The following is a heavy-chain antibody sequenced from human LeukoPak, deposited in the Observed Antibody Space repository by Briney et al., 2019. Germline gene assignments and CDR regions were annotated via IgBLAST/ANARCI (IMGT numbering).Heavy chain of an antibody. CDR1: GFTFSSYA. J-gene: IGHJ4*02. CDR2: ISGSGGST. D-gene: IGHD3-22*01. V-gene: IGHV3-23*01. CDR3: AKDVPYYYDSSGIY. Sequence: GGSLRLSRAASGFTFSSYAMSWVLQAPGKGLEWVSAISGSGGSTYYADSVKGRFTISRDNSKNTLYLQMNSLRAEDTAVYYCAKDVPYYYDSSGIYWGQGTLVTVSS.